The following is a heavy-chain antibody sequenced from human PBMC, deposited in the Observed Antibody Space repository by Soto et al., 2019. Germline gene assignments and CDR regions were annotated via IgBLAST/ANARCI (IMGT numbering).Heavy chain of an antibody. CDR1: GGSISSYY. CDR2: IYYSGST. CDR3: ARLVYDTRLNYMYFDF. D-gene: IGHD3-10*01. V-gene: IGHV4-59*01. Sequence: SETLSLTCTVSGGSISSYYWSWIRQPPGKGLEWIGYIYYSGSTNYNPSLKSRVTISVDTSKNQFSLKLSSVTAADTAVYFCARLVYDTRLNYMYFDFWGPGTLVTVSS. J-gene: IGHJ4*02.